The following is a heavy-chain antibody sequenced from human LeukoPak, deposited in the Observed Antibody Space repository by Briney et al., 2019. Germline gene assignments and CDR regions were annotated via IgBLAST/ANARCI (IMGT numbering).Heavy chain of an antibody. Sequence: SETLSLTCTVSGGSISSYYWSWIRQPPGKGLEWIGYIYYSESTNYNPSLKSRVTISVDTSKNQFSLKLSSVTAADTAVYYCARDNWVGATSGGPHYYYYMDVWGKGTTVTVSS. CDR2: IYYSEST. CDR3: ARDNWVGATSGGPHYYYYMDV. V-gene: IGHV4-59*01. J-gene: IGHJ6*03. D-gene: IGHD1-26*01. CDR1: GGSISSYY.